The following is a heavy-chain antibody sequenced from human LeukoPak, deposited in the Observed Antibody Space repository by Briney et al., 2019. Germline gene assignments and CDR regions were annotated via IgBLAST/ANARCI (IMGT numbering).Heavy chain of an antibody. J-gene: IGHJ4*02. CDR2: ISSSGNTI. CDR1: GFTFNNFE. CDR3: ARGPLNYYDSSGYFYL. V-gene: IGHV3-48*03. D-gene: IGHD3-22*01. Sequence: GGSLRLSCAASGFTFNNFEMNWVRQAPGKGLEWVSYISSSGNTIYYADSVKGRFTISRDNAKNSLYLQMNSLRAEDTALYFCARGPLNYYDSSGYFYLWGQGTLVTVSS.